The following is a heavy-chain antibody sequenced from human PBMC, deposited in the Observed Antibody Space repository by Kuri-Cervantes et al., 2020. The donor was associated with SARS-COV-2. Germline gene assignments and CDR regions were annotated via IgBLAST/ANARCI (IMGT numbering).Heavy chain of an antibody. D-gene: IGHD4-11*01. CDR3: ARVRTVTTGIGSVWFDP. J-gene: IGHJ5*02. Sequence: SETLSLTCAVYGGSFSGYYWSWIRQPPGKGLEWIGYIYYSGSTNYNPSLKSRVTISVDTSKNQFSLKLSSVTAADTAVYYCARVRTVTTGIGSVWFDPWGQGTLVTVSS. V-gene: IGHV4-59*01. CDR1: GGSFSGYY. CDR2: IYYSGST.